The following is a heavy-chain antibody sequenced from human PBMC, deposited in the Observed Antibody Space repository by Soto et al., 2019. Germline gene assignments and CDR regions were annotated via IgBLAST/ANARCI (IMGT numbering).Heavy chain of an antibody. CDR2: IYYSGST. J-gene: IGHJ4*02. Sequence: SETLSLTCTVSRGSISSVTNYWAWIRQPPGKGLEWIANIYYSGSTFYNPSLKSRVTISLDTSKNQFSLKLRSVTAADTAVYYCARHEAGWYFDXWGQVTLFTVSX. CDR3: ARHEAGWYFDX. CDR1: RGSISSVTNY. V-gene: IGHV4-39*01. D-gene: IGHD6-25*01.